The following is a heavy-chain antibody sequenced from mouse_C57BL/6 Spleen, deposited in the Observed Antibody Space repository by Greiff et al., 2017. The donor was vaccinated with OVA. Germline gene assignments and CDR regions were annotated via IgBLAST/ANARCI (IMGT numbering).Heavy chain of an antibody. J-gene: IGHJ1*03. V-gene: IGHV5-4*01. Sequence: EVKRVESGGGLVKPGGSLKLSCAASGFTFSSYAMSWVRQTPEKRLEWVATISDGGSYTYYPDNVKGRFTISRDNAKNNLYLQMSHLKSEDTAMYYCARDDYGSLNWYFDVWGTGTTVTVSS. D-gene: IGHD1-1*01. CDR1: GFTFSSYA. CDR3: ARDDYGSLNWYFDV. CDR2: ISDGGSYT.